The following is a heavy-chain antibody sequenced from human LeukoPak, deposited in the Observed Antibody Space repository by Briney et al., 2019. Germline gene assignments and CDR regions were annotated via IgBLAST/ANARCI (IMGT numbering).Heavy chain of an antibody. V-gene: IGHV4-59*08. D-gene: IGHD2-15*01. CDR2: IYYSGST. CDR3: ARQRLLDYFDY. CDR1: GGSISSYY. Sequence: PSETLSLTCTVSGGSISSYYWSWIRQPPGKGLEWIGYIYYSGSTNYNPSLKSRVTISVDTSKNQFSLKLSSVTAADTAVYYCARQRLLDYFDYWGQGTLVTVSS. J-gene: IGHJ4*02.